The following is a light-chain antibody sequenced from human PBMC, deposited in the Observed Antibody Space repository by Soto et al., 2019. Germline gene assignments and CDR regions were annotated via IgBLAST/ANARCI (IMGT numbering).Light chain of an antibody. CDR3: QQYDNLPLT. CDR2: DAS. J-gene: IGKJ3*01. V-gene: IGKV1-33*01. CDR1: QGISNY. Sequence: DVHLTQYPSSLSASVGDRFTITCQASQGISNYLNWYQQKPGKAPKLLIYDASNLETGVPSRFSGSGSETDFTFTISSLQPEDIATYFCQQYDNLPLTFGPGTKVDIK.